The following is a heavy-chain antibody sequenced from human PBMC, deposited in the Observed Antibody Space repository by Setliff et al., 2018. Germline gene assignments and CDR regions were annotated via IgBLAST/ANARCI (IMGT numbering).Heavy chain of an antibody. CDR1: GVSISDGHF. Sequence: SETLSLTCAVSGVSISDGHFWGWIRQPPGKGLEWIGSIDRTRNRYYNSPLRSRVTLSIDMSRNEFSLELRSMTAADTAMYYCARRDEYLQFREFFDFWGQGILVTVSS. J-gene: IGHJ4*02. V-gene: IGHV4-38-2*01. CDR3: ARRDEYLQFREFFDF. CDR2: IDRTRNR. D-gene: IGHD3-10*01.